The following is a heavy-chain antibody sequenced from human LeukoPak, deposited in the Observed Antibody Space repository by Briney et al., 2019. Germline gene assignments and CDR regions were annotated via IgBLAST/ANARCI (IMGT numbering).Heavy chain of an antibody. CDR1: QYAFTDYA. V-gene: IGHV1-3*01. CDR2: INAGNGKT. CDR3: AGYRIPKDLYYYYGMDV. J-gene: IGHJ6*02. D-gene: IGHD1-26*01. Sequence: ASVKVSCKASQYAFTDYAVHWVRQAPGQRLEWMGWINAGNGKTKYSQSFQGRITITRDTSATTAYMELSSLRSEDTAVYYCAGYRIPKDLYYYYGMDVWGQGTTVTVSS.